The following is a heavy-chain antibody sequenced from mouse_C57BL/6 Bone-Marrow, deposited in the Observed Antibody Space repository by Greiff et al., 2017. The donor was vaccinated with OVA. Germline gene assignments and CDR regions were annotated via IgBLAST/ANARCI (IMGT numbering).Heavy chain of an antibody. D-gene: IGHD2-5*01. CDR2: IYPSDSET. Sequence: VQLQQPGAELVRPGSSVKLSCKASGYTFTSYWMDWVKQRPGQGIEWIGNIYPSDSETHYNQKFKDKATLTVDKSSSTAYMQLSSLTSEDSAVYYCAKGYYSNPFAYWGQGTLVTVSA. J-gene: IGHJ3*01. CDR3: AKGYYSNPFAY. CDR1: GYTFTSYW. V-gene: IGHV1-61*01.